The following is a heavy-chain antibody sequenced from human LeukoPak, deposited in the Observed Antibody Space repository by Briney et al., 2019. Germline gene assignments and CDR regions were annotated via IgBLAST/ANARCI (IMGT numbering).Heavy chain of an antibody. CDR2: ISWNGGTT. CDR1: GFTFSSYG. Sequence: PGGSLRLSCAASGFTFSSYGMSWVRQAPGKGLEWVSGISWNGGTTGYADSVQGRFTISRDNGKNSLYLQMNSLRAEDTAVYYCAKDGKTRNWNYFQAKPVYWGQGTLVTVSS. D-gene: IGHD1-7*01. CDR3: AKDGKTRNWNYFQAKPVY. V-gene: IGHV3-20*04. J-gene: IGHJ4*02.